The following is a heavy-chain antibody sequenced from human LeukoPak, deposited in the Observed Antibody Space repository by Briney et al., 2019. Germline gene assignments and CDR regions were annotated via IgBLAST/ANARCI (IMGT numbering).Heavy chain of an antibody. D-gene: IGHD3-3*01. J-gene: IGHJ5*02. CDR1: GFTFSSYS. CDR2: ISSSSSTI. V-gene: IGHV3-48*01. CDR3: ARTHFPYYDFWSGYSWFDP. Sequence: GGSLRLSCAASGFTFSSYSMNWVRQAPGKGLEWVSYISSSSSTIYYADSVKGRFTISRDNAKNSLYLQMNSLRAEDTAVYYRARTHFPYYDFWSGYSWFDPWGQGTLVTVSS.